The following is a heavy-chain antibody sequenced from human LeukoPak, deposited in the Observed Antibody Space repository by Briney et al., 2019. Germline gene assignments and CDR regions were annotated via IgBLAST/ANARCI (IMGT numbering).Heavy chain of an antibody. Sequence: GRSLRLSCAASGFTFSSYGMHWVRQAPGKGLEWVAVISYDGSNKYYADSVKGRFTISRDNSKNTLYLQMNSLRAEDTAVYYCAKDLRGSGTGPQGYWGQGTLVTVSS. J-gene: IGHJ4*02. CDR2: ISYDGSNK. CDR1: GFTFSSYG. CDR3: AKDLRGSGTGPQGY. V-gene: IGHV3-30*18. D-gene: IGHD3-10*01.